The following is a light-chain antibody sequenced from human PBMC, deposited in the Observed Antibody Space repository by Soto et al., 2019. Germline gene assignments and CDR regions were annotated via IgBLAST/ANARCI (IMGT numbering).Light chain of an antibody. Sequence: AIRMTQSPSSLSASTGDRVTITCRASQGISSYLAWYQQKPGKAPKLLLYAASALQSGVPSRFSGSGSGTDFTLTISFLQSEDFATYYCQQYYSYPWTFGQGTKVEIK. CDR2: AAS. J-gene: IGKJ1*01. V-gene: IGKV1-8*01. CDR3: QQYYSYPWT. CDR1: QGISSY.